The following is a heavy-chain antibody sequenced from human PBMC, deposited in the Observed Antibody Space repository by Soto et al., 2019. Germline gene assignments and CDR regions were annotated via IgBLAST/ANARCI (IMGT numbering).Heavy chain of an antibody. CDR1: GFTFSSYG. CDR3: AKDSGTAMVTSGYFDY. V-gene: IGHV3-30*18. Sequence: GGSLRLSCAACGFTFSSYGMHWVRQAPGKGLEWVAVISYDGSNKYYADSVKGRFTISRDNSKNTLYLQMNSLRAEDTAVYYCAKDSGTAMVTSGYFDYWGQGALV. CDR2: ISYDGSNK. J-gene: IGHJ4*02. D-gene: IGHD5-18*01.